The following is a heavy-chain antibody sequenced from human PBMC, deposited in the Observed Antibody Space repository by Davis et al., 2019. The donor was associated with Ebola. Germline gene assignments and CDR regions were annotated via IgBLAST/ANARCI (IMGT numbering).Heavy chain of an antibody. CDR3: ARAAITMVQGDYYYYGMDV. V-gene: IGHV1-2*02. D-gene: IGHD3-10*01. J-gene: IGHJ6*02. CDR2: INPNSGGT. Sequence: ASVKVSCKASGYTFTGYYMHWVRQAPGQGLEWMGWINPNSGGTNYAQKFQGRVTMTRDTSISTAYMELSRLRSDDTAVYYCARAAITMVQGDYYYYGMDVWGQGTTVTVSS. CDR1: GYTFTGYY.